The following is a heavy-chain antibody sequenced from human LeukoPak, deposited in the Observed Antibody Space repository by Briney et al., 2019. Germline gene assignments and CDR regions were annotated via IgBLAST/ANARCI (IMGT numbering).Heavy chain of an antibody. Sequence: PSETLSLTCTVSGGSISSSSYYWGWIRQPPGKGLEWIGSIYYSGSTYYNPSLKSRVTISVDTSKNQFSLKLSSVTAADTAVYYCARDEVAGGANWSDPWGQGTLVTVSS. CDR3: ARDEVAGGANWSDP. V-gene: IGHV4-39*07. CDR2: IYYSGST. J-gene: IGHJ5*02. CDR1: GGSISSSSYY. D-gene: IGHD6-13*01.